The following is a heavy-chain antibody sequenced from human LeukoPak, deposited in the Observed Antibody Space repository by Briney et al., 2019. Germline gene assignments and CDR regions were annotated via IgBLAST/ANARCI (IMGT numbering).Heavy chain of an antibody. V-gene: IGHV3-23*01. D-gene: IGHD2-2*01. CDR3: AKTRPRSSTSCSKDYFDY. CDR1: GFTFSNYA. CDR2: ISGSGGST. Sequence: GGSLRLSCAASGFTFSNYAMSWVRQAPGKGLEWVSAISGSGGSTYYADSVKGRFTISRDNSKNTLYLQMNSLRAEDTAVYYCAKTRPRSSTSCSKDYFDYWGQGTLVTVSS. J-gene: IGHJ4*02.